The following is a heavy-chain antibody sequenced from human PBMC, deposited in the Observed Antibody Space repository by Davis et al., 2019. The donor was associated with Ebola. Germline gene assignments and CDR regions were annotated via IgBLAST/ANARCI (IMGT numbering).Heavy chain of an antibody. J-gene: IGHJ3*02. Sequence: SSVQDSCLASLGTFSSYAISCVGHPPRQGLEWMGGIIPIFGTANYAQKFQGRVTITADESTSTAYMELSSLRSEDTAVYYCARKSPTYYYDSSGTYPLDAFDIWGQGTMVTVSS. D-gene: IGHD3-22*01. CDR2: IIPIFGTA. CDR1: LGTFSSYA. V-gene: IGHV1-69*13. CDR3: ARKSPTYYYDSSGTYPLDAFDI.